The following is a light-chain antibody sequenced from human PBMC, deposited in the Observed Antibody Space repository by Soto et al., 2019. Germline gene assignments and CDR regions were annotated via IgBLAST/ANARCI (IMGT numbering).Light chain of an antibody. Sequence: DIQMTQSPSSLSASVGDRVTITCRASQDISNSLAWYQQKPGKVPKVLIYATSILQSGVPARFSGSGSGTDFTLTSSSLQPEDVATYYCKNYTSAPLTFGGGTKVEI. CDR1: QDISNS. V-gene: IGKV1-27*01. J-gene: IGKJ4*01. CDR3: KNYTSAPLT. CDR2: ATS.